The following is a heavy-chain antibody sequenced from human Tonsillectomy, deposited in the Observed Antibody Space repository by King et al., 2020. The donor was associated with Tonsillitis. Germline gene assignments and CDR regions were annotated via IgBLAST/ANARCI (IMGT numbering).Heavy chain of an antibody. CDR1: SSSLSNGYY. V-gene: IGHV4-38-2*02. D-gene: IGHD2-21*01. CDR2: IYHSGST. CDR3: ARDRGIGYFDY. J-gene: IGHJ4*02. Sequence: HVQLQESGPGLVKPSETLSLSCAVSSSSLSNGYYWGWIRQPPGKGLEWIGSIYHSGSTYYKPSLKSRVTISVDTSKNQFSLNLSSVTAADTAVYYCARDRGIGYFDYWGQGTLVTVSS.